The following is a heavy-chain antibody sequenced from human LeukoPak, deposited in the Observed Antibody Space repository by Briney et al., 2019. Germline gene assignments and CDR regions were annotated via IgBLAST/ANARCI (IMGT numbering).Heavy chain of an antibody. Sequence: RGSLRLSCAASGFTFSNYAMSWVRQAPGKGLGWVSTISNTGSDTYYADSVKGRFTISRDNSENTLYLQMNNLRAEDTAIHYCAKVPYSDYGSGRPPFMDVWGQGTTVAVSS. D-gene: IGHD3-10*01. J-gene: IGHJ6*02. CDR3: AKVPYSDYGSGRPPFMDV. CDR2: ISNTGSDT. V-gene: IGHV3-23*01. CDR1: GFTFSNYA.